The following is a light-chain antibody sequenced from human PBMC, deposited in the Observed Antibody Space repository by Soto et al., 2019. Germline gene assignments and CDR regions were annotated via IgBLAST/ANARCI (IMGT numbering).Light chain of an antibody. Sequence: EIVMTQSPATLSVSPGERATLSCRASQSVSSNLAWYQQKPGQAPRLLIYGASTRATGIPARFSGSGSGTEFTLPISSLQSEEFAVYYCQQYNLWPPITFGQGTRLEIK. CDR1: QSVSSN. V-gene: IGKV3D-15*01. J-gene: IGKJ5*01. CDR2: GAS. CDR3: QQYNLWPPIT.